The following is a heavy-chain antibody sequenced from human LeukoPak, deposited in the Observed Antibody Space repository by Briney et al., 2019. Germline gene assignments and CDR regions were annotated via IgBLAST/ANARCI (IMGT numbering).Heavy chain of an antibody. J-gene: IGHJ4*02. D-gene: IGHD3-22*01. CDR3: AKDSDYYYDSSGYLYYFDC. Sequence: GRSLRLSCAASGFTFSSYAMSWVRQAPGKGLEWVSAISGSGGSTYYADSVKGRFTISRDNSKNTLYLQMNSLRAEDTAVYYCAKDSDYYYDSSGYLYYFDCWGQGTLVTVSS. CDR2: ISGSGGST. V-gene: IGHV3-23*01. CDR1: GFTFSSYA.